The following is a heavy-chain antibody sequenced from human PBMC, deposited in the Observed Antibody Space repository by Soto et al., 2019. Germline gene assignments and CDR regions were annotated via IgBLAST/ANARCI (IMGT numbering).Heavy chain of an antibody. V-gene: IGHV4-4*02. J-gene: IGHJ5*01. CDR2: VHISGHS. D-gene: IGHD1-1*01. CDR1: GGSVRAPDW. CDR3: ARVRQGCSANNCYFDP. Sequence: SETLSLTCTPSGGSVRAPDWWNWVRQSPDKGLEWIAEVHISGHSNYNPSLRSRVSVSIDSSKNQLHLNLNSVTAADTAIYYCARVRQGCSANNCYFDPWGQGTQVTVSS.